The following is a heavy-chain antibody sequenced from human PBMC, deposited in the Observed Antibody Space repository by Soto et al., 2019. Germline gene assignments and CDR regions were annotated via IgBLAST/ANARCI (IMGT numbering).Heavy chain of an antibody. CDR3: VRDRGYGTLDS. D-gene: IGHD5-12*01. V-gene: IGHV4-30-2*01. Sequence: QLQLQESGSGLVKPSQTLSLTCAVSGGSITSDSWSWIRQPPGKGLEWIGYIYHSGRAFYNSSLKRRVTMSVDMSKNQISLNLRSVTAADTAVYYCVRDRGYGTLDSWGQGTLVTVSS. CDR2: IYHSGRA. CDR1: GGSITSDS. J-gene: IGHJ4*02.